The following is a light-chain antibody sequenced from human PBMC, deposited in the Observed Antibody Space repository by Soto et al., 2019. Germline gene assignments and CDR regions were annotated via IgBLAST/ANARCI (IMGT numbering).Light chain of an antibody. Sequence: IQITQSPSSLSASVGDRVTITCRAGQTINRFLSWYQQKPGKAPRLLIYSASSLQRGVPLRFSGSGAWTDFKLTIYDFHADNFPTYYYQQSYRTLPSTFCVWMKVDI. V-gene: IGKV1-39*01. CDR2: SAS. CDR1: QTINRF. CDR3: QQSYRTLPST. J-gene: IGKJ4*01.